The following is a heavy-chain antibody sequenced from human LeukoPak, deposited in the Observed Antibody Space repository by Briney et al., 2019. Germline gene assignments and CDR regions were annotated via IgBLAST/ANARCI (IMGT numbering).Heavy chain of an antibody. CDR2: LIPIFGTA. CDR3: ASSPWGDYYYDSSGYYPFDY. D-gene: IGHD3-22*01. V-gene: IGHV1-69*13. CDR1: GGTFSSYA. J-gene: IGHJ4*02. Sequence: SVKVSCKASGGTFSSYAISWVRQAPGQGLEWMGGLIPIFGTANYAQKFQGRVTITADESTSTAYMELSSLRSEDTAVYYCASSPWGDYYYDSSGYYPFDYWGQGTLVTVSS.